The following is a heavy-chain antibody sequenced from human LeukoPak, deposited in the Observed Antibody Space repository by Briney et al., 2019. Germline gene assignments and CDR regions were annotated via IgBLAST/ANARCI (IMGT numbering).Heavy chain of an antibody. CDR1: GFTFSSHG. Sequence: GGTLRLSCGASGFTFSSHGMNWVRQAPGKGLEWVSGISPSGGITYYTDSVKGRFTISRDNSKNTVSLQMNSLRAEDTAVYYCARGPSGYHNTGGQGTLVTVSS. CDR3: ARGPSGYHNT. V-gene: IGHV3-23*01. D-gene: IGHD5-12*01. J-gene: IGHJ4*02. CDR2: ISPSGGIT.